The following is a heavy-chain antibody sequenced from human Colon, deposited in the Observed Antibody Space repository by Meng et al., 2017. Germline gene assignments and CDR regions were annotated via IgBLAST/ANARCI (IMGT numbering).Heavy chain of an antibody. Sequence: QVQLQQWGAGLLKPSETLSLTCAVYGGSFSGYYWSWIRQPPGKGLEWIGEINHSGSTNYNPSLKSRVTISVDTSKNHFSLKLSSVTAADTAVYYCAASSGWYRIDSWGQGTLVTVSS. D-gene: IGHD6-19*01. CDR2: INHSGST. V-gene: IGHV4-34*01. CDR3: AASSGWYRIDS. CDR1: GGSFSGYY. J-gene: IGHJ4*02.